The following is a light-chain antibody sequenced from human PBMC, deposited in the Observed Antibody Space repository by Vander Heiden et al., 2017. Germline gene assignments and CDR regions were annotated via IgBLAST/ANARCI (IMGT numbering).Light chain of an antibody. CDR1: SPNIGAGYN. J-gene: IGLJ3*02. V-gene: IGLV1-40*01. Sequence: QSVLTPPPSASRAPGPRVTISYTGSSPNIGAGYNVHWYKHLPGTAPKLLMYDNSNRPSGVPDRFSGSKSGTSASLAITGLQAEDEADYYCQSYESSRSGWVFGGGTKLTVL. CDR3: QSYESSRSGWV. CDR2: DNS.